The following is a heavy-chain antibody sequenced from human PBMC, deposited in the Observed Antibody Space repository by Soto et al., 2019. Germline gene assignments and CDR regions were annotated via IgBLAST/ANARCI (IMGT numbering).Heavy chain of an antibody. CDR2: IYYSGST. Sequence: QVQLQESGPGLVKPSETLSLTCTVSGGSVSSGSYYWSWIRQPPGKGLEWIGYIYYSGSTNYNPSLRGRVTRSVETSKNQFSMKLSSVTAADTAVYYCAREFGVSVAGVGRWFDPWGQGTLVTVSS. CDR3: AREFGVSVAGVGRWFDP. CDR1: GGSVSSGSYY. D-gene: IGHD6-19*01. V-gene: IGHV4-61*01. J-gene: IGHJ5*02.